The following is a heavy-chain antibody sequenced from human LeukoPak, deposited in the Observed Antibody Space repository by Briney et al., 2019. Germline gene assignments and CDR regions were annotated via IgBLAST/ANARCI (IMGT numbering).Heavy chain of an antibody. CDR2: INPNSGGT. Sequence: ASVKVSCKASGYTFTGYYMHWVRQAPGQGLEWMGWINPNSGGTNYAQKFQGRVTMTRDTSISTAYMEPSRLRSDDTAVYYCARDQLLRYFDWLLPYEYYFDYWGQGTLVTVSS. CDR1: GYTFTGYY. D-gene: IGHD3-9*01. V-gene: IGHV1-2*02. J-gene: IGHJ4*02. CDR3: ARDQLLRYFDWLLPYEYYFDY.